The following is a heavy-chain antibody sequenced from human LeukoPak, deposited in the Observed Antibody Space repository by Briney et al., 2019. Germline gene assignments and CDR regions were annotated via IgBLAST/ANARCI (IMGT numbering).Heavy chain of an antibody. J-gene: IGHJ6*03. Sequence: GGTLRLSCAASGFTFSSYGMSWVRQAPGRGVGWVSAISGTGGTTYYAGSVKGRFTISRDNSKNTLYLQMNSLRAEDTAVYYCAKNGDRGAYCSGGSCYPYYYYYMDVWGKGTTVTISS. CDR2: ISGTGGTT. CDR1: GFTFSSYG. D-gene: IGHD2-15*01. CDR3: AKNGDRGAYCSGGSCYPYYYYYMDV. V-gene: IGHV3-23*01.